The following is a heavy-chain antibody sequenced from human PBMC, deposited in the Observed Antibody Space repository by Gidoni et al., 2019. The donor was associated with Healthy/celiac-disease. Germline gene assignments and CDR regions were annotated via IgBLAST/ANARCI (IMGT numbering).Heavy chain of an antibody. CDR3: ARARGVRGLIPF. CDR1: GASFSGYY. D-gene: IGHD3-10*01. V-gene: IGHV4-34*01. J-gene: IGHJ4*02. CDR2: INHSGST. Sequence: QVQLQQWGAGLLKPSETLSLTCAVYGASFSGYYWSWIRQPPGKGLEWIGEINHSGSTNYNPSLKSRVTISVDTSKNQFSLKLSSVTAADTAVYYCARARGVRGLIPFWGQGTLVTVSS.